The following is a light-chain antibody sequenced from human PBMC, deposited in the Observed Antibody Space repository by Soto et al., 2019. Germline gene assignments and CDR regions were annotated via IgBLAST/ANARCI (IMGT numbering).Light chain of an antibody. V-gene: IGKV3-20*01. Sequence: ILLTQSPCTLPLSPGERATLSCRASQSVSNNYLAWYQQKPGHAPRLLIYGASNRATGIPDRFSGSGSGTDFTLTISRLEPEDSAVYYCQQYGSSGTFGQGTKVDIK. J-gene: IGKJ1*01. CDR1: QSVSNNY. CDR3: QQYGSSGT. CDR2: GAS.